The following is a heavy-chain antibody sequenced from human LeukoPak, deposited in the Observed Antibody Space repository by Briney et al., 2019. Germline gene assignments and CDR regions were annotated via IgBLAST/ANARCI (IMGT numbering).Heavy chain of an antibody. Sequence: GTSVKVSCKASGFTFTSSAVQWVRQARGQRLEWIGWIVVGSGNTNYAQKFQERVTITRDMSTSTAYMELSSLRSEDTAVYYCAGGRYDSSGYYILGAFDIWGQGTMVTVSS. D-gene: IGHD3-22*01. CDR1: GFTFTSSA. V-gene: IGHV1-58*01. CDR3: AGGRYDSSGYYILGAFDI. J-gene: IGHJ3*02. CDR2: IVVGSGNT.